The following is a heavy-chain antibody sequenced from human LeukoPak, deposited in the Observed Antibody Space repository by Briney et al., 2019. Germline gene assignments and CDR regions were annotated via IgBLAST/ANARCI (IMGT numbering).Heavy chain of an antibody. Sequence: ASVKVSCKASGGTFSSYAISWVRQALGQGLEWMGWINPNSGGTNYAQKFQGRVTMTRDTSFSTAYMELSRLTSDDTAVYYCARALIAAAGTTGYFDLWGRGTLVTVSS. CDR3: ARALIAAAGTTGYFDL. V-gene: IGHV1-2*02. J-gene: IGHJ2*01. D-gene: IGHD6-13*01. CDR2: INPNSGGT. CDR1: GGTFSSYA.